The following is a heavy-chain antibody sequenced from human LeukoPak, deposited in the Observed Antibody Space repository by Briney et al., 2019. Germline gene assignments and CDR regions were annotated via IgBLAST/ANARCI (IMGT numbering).Heavy chain of an antibody. D-gene: IGHD6-13*01. V-gene: IGHV1-8*01. J-gene: IGHJ4*02. Sequence: GASVKVSRKSSGYTFTSYDINWVRQATGQGLGWMGWMNPNSGNTGYAQKFQGRVTMYRNTSISTAYMELSGLRSGDTAVYSCARGRLGSSSPYYFDYWGQGTLVTVSS. CDR3: ARGRLGSSSPYYFDY. CDR2: MNPNSGNT. CDR1: GYTFTSYD.